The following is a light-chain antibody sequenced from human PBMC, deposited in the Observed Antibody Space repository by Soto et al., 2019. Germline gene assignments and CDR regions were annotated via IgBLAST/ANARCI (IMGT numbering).Light chain of an antibody. CDR2: NND. Sequence: QSVLTQPPSASGTPGQRVTISCSGTSSNIGSGSVNWYQQLPGTAPKLLIYNNDQWPSGVPDRFSGSKSGTSASLDISGLQSEDGADYYCASWDVSLNGLYVFGTGTKVTVL. J-gene: IGLJ1*01. V-gene: IGLV1-44*01. CDR3: ASWDVSLNGLYV. CDR1: SSNIGSGS.